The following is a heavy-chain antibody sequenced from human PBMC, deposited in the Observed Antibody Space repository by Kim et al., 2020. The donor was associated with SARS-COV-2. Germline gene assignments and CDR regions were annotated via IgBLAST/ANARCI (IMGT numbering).Heavy chain of an antibody. V-gene: IGHV3-7*01. CDR3: VSGPRYCGGDCYLYFDY. D-gene: IGHD2-21*02. J-gene: IGHJ4*02. CDR2: IKEDGGEK. CDR1: GFTFRSKW. Sequence: GGSLRLSCAASGFTFRSKWMSWVRQAPGKGPDWVANIKEDGGEKSYVDCVKGRFIIPRDNAKNSLYLEMNSLRAEDTAVYYCVSGPRYCGGDCYLYFDYWGQGTLVTVSS.